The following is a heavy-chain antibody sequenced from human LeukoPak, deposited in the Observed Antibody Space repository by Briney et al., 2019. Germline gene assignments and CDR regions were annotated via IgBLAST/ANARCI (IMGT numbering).Heavy chain of an antibody. CDR1: GFSFSSYA. V-gene: IGHV3-23*01. Sequence: LTGGSLRLSCAASGFSFSSYAMSWVRQAPGKGLEWVSAISGSGGSTYYADSVKGRFTISRDNSKNTLYLQMNSLRAEDTAVYYCAKLAVREYSSSSPHAWGQGTLVTVSS. J-gene: IGHJ5*02. CDR3: AKLAVREYSSSSPHA. CDR2: ISGSGGST. D-gene: IGHD6-13*01.